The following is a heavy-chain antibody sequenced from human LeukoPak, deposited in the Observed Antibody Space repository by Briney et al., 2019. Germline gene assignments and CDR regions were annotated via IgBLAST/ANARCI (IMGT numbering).Heavy chain of an antibody. CDR1: AYTFTNYD. CDR3: ARIDYSNAFDI. V-gene: IGHV1-8*03. Sequence: ASVKVSCKASAYTFTNYDINWVRQATGQGLEWVGWMNPSSGNSGCAQKFQGRVTITRNTSISTAYMELSSLRSEDTAVYYCARIDYSNAFDIWGQGTMVTVSS. J-gene: IGHJ3*02. CDR2: MNPSSGNS. D-gene: IGHD4-11*01.